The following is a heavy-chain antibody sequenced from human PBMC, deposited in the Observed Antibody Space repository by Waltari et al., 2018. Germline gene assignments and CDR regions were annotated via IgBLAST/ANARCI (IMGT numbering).Heavy chain of an antibody. CDR3: ARGYYDILTGYRVSQRYYYMDV. J-gene: IGHJ6*03. CDR2: IYYSGST. CDR1: GGSISSYY. V-gene: IGHV4-59*01. D-gene: IGHD3-9*01. Sequence: QVQLQESGPGLVKPSETLSLTCTVSGGSISSYYWSWIRQPPGKGLAWIGYIYYSGSTNYNPSLKSRVTISVDTSKNQFSLKLSSVTAADTAVYYCARGYYDILTGYRVSQRYYYMDVWGKGTTVTISS.